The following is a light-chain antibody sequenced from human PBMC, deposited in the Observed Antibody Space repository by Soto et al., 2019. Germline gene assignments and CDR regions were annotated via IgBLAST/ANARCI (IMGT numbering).Light chain of an antibody. V-gene: IGLV2-14*03. Sequence: QSALTQPASVSGSPGQSITISCTGTSSDVGGYNYVSWYQQHPGKAPKLMIYDVSNRPSGVSDRFSGSKSGNTASLIISGLQAEDEADYYCSSYTGISTRVVFGGGTKLTVL. CDR2: DVS. CDR1: SSDVGGYNY. J-gene: IGLJ2*01. CDR3: SSYTGISTRVV.